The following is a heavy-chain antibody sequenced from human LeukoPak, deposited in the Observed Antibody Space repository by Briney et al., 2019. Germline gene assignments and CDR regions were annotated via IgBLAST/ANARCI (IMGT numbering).Heavy chain of an antibody. CDR1: GFTLSSYG. V-gene: IGHV3-23*01. CDR2: ISGSGGST. CDR3: AKGRQLRRSDAFDI. D-gene: IGHD1-26*01. Sequence: GGTLRLSCAASGFTLSSYGMNWVRQAPGKGLEWVSGISGSGGSTYYADSVKGRFTISRDNSKNTLYLQMNSLRAEDTAVYYCAKGRQLRRSDAFDIWGQGTMVTVSS. J-gene: IGHJ3*02.